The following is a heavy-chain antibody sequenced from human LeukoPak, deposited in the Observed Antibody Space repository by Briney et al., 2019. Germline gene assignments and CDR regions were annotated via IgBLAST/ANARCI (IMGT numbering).Heavy chain of an antibody. CDR1: GFSVSGYW. CDR3: AREWQGGIAAAGTRIEGDY. Sequence: GGPPRLSCAVSGFSVSGYWMTWVRQAPGKGLEWVANIKQDGSEKNYVDSVKGRFTISRDNAENPLFLQMNSLRVEDTAVYYCAREWQGGIAAAGTRIEGDYWGQGTLVAVSS. J-gene: IGHJ4*02. V-gene: IGHV3-7*01. D-gene: IGHD6-13*01. CDR2: IKQDGSEK.